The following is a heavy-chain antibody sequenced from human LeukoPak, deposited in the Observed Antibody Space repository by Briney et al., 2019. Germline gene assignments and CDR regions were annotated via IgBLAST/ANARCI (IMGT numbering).Heavy chain of an antibody. D-gene: IGHD3-16*01. CDR2: IGSSGSPI. V-gene: IGHV3-48*03. CDR1: GFTFSNYA. Sequence: PGGSLRLSCAASGFTFSNYAVSWVRQAPGKGLEWVSFIGSSGSPIYYADSVKGRFTISRDNAKNSLYLQMSSLRVEDTAVYYCARGPAGDPFDHWGQGTLVTVSS. CDR3: ARGPAGDPFDH. J-gene: IGHJ4*02.